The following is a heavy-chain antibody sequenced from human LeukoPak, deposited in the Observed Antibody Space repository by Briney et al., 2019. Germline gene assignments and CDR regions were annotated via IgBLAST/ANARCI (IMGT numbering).Heavy chain of an antibody. CDR3: AREYGSGTYYGMYV. J-gene: IGHJ6*02. CDR2: VSHDESRK. Sequence: PGGSLRLSCGTSGFIFSTYWVHWVRQAPGKGLVWVSRVSHDESRKSYADSVKGRFTISRDNAKNTLYLQMNSLRAEDTAVYYCAREYGSGTYYGMYVWGQGTTVTVSS. CDR1: GFIFSTYW. D-gene: IGHD3-10*01. V-gene: IGHV3-74*01.